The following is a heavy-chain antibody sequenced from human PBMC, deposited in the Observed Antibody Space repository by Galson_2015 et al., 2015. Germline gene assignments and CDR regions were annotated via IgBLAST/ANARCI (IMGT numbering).Heavy chain of an antibody. CDR2: IYYSGST. CDR1: GGSISSSSYY. D-gene: IGHD6-13*01. CDR3: ARLSSSWYGAGY. J-gene: IGHJ4*02. Sequence: SETLSLTCTVSGGSISSSSYYWGWIRQPPGKGLEWIGSIYYSGSTYYNPSLKSRVTISVDTSKNQFSLKLSSVTAADTAVYYCARLSSSWYGAGYWGQGTLVTVSS. V-gene: IGHV4-39*01.